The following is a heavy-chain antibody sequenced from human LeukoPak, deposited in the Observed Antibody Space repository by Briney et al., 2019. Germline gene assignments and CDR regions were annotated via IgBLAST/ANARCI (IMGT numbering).Heavy chain of an antibody. D-gene: IGHD2-2*01. J-gene: IGHJ6*02. CDR2: ISSNGGST. CDR1: GFTFSSYA. CDR3: ARGKGYCSSTSCHVYGMDV. Sequence: GGSLRLSCAASGFTFSSYAMHWVRQAPGKGLEYVSAISSNGGSTYYANSVKGRFTISRDNFKNTLYLQMGSLRAEDMAVYYCARGKGYCSSTSCHVYGMDVWGQGTTVTVSS. V-gene: IGHV3-64*01.